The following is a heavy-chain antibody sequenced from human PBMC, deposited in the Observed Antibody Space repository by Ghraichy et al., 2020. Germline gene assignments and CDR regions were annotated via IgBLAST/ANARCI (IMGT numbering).Heavy chain of an antibody. CDR2: ISDGGKYI. J-gene: IGHJ4*02. CDR1: GFTFSSYA. Sequence: GESLNISCAASGFTFSSYAMSWVRQAPGKGLEWVSSISDGGKYIVYADSVKGRFTISRDNSKNTLYLQMNSLRVEDTAVYYCARKWGGSNPFDYWGQGTLVTVSS. D-gene: IGHD3-16*01. CDR3: ARKWGGSNPFDY. V-gene: IGHV3-23*01.